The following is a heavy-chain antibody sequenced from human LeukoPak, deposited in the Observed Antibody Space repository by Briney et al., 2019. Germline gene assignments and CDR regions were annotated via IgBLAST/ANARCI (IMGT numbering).Heavy chain of an antibody. CDR3: AREQYSGYDDY. Sequence: GGSLRLSCAASGFSSSTYWMSWVRQAPGKGLEWVANIKQDGSEKYYVDSVKGRFTISRDNAKNSLYLQMNSLRAEDTAVYYCAREQYSGYDDYWGQGTLVTVSS. CDR1: GFSSSTYW. J-gene: IGHJ4*02. V-gene: IGHV3-7*01. D-gene: IGHD5-12*01. CDR2: IKQDGSEK.